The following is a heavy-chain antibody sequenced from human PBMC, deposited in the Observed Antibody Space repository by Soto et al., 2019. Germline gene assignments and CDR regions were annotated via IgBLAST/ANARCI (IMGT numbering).Heavy chain of an antibody. V-gene: IGHV4-30-4*01. CDR2: IYYSGST. D-gene: IGHD3-10*01. CDR1: GVSISSSDLY. CDR3: AREPLYGSGSYIDY. Sequence: QVQLQESGPGLVKPSQTLSLTCTVSGVSISSSDLYWSWIRQPPGKGLEWIGYIYYSGSTYYNPSLKSRVTISVDTPKNQFALKLNSVTAADTAVYYCAREPLYGSGSYIDYWGQGTLVTVSS. J-gene: IGHJ4*02.